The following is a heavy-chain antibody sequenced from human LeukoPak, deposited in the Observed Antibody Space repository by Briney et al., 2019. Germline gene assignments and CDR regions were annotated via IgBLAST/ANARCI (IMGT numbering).Heavy chain of an antibody. J-gene: IGHJ4*02. V-gene: IGHV4-39*07. D-gene: IGHD2-2*01. CDR2: IYYSGST. CDR3: ARALGDYQLDYFDY. Sequence: SETLSLTCTVSGGSISSSSYYWGWIRQPPGKGLEWIGSIYYSGSTYYNPSLKSRVTISVDTSKNQFSLKLSSVTAADTAVYYCARALGDYQLDYFDYWGQGTLVTVSS. CDR1: GGSISSSSYY.